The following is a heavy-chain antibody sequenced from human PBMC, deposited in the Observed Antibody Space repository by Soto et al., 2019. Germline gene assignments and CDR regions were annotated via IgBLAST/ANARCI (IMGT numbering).Heavy chain of an antibody. J-gene: IGHJ4*02. D-gene: IGHD2-2*01. CDR1: GFSLSTTAEG. V-gene: IGHV2-5*02. Sequence: QITLKESGPTLVKPTQTLTLTCTFSGFSLSTTAEGVGWIRQPPGKALEWLALIYWDDDERYSPSLKSRLTITKDTSKNQVVLTMTSVDPVDTATYYCAHGSCSSADCYPNPYLDYLGQGILVTVSS. CDR3: AHGSCSSADCYPNPYLDY. CDR2: IYWDDDE.